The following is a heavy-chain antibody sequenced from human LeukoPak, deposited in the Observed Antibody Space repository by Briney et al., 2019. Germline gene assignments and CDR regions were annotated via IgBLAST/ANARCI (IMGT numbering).Heavy chain of an antibody. J-gene: IGHJ6*02. CDR1: GGTFSSYA. Sequence: GASVNVSCKASGGTFSSYAISWVRQAPGQGLEWMGGIIPIFGTANYAQKFQGRVTITADESTSTAYMELSSLRSEDTAVYYCARVPRDRFLEWLQGMDVWGQGTTVTVSS. V-gene: IGHV1-69*13. CDR2: IIPIFGTA. CDR3: ARVPRDRFLEWLQGMDV. D-gene: IGHD3-3*01.